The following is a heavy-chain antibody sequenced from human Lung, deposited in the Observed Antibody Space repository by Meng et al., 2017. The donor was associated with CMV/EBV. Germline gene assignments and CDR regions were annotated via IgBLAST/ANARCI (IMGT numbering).Heavy chain of an antibody. CDR1: VDSITNHNW. D-gene: IGHD3-10*01. CDR3: LRRSGGSV. Sequence: QVHLRQSCPALVKPSETLSLPGVVAVDSITNHNWWAWVRQPPGKGLEWIGEIPHRGSSAYNPSLKSRVSMSIDKSKNQFSLKLTSVTAADTAVYHCLRRSGGSVWGQGTLVTVSS. V-gene: IGHV4-4*02. J-gene: IGHJ1*01. CDR2: IPHRGSS.